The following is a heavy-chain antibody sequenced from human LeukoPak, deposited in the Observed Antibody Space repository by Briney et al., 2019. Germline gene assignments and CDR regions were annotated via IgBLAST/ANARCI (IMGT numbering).Heavy chain of an antibody. CDR3: ARLEVTVAGSNFDY. D-gene: IGHD6-19*01. V-gene: IGHV4-34*01. J-gene: IGHJ4*02. Sequence: SETLSLTCAVYGGSFSGYYLSWIRQPPGKGLEWIGEINHSGSTNYNPSLKSRVTISVDTSKNQFPLKLSSVTAADTAVYYCARLEVTVAGSNFDYWGQGTLVTVSS. CDR2: INHSGST. CDR1: GGSFSGYY.